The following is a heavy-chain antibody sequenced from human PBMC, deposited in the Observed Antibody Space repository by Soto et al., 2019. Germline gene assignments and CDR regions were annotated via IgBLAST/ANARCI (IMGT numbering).Heavy chain of an antibody. V-gene: IGHV4-30-2*01. D-gene: IGHD6-19*01. J-gene: IGHJ5*02. Sequence: QLQLQESGSGLVKPSQTLSLTCAVSGGSISSGGYSWSWIRQPPGKGLEWIGYIYHSGSTYYNPSLQSRVTISVLRSKNQFSLKLSSVTAADTAVYYCAGSSGWYVRWFDPWGQGTLVTVSS. CDR2: IYHSGST. CDR3: AGSSGWYVRWFDP. CDR1: GGSISSGGYS.